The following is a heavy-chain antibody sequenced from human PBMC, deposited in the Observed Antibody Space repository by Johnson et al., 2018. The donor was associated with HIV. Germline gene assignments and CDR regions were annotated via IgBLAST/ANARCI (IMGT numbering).Heavy chain of an antibody. CDR3: ARSVGYYDSSAYYYVDAFDI. J-gene: IGHJ3*02. CDR1: GFTFDDYG. D-gene: IGHD3-22*01. V-gene: IGHV3-20*03. CDR2: INWNGGST. Sequence: MLLVESGGGVVRPGGSLRLSFAASGFTFDDYGMSWVRQGPGKGLEWVSGINWNGGSTGYADPLKGGFTISSDNAKNSLYLQMNSLRAEDTALYYCARSVGYYDSSAYYYVDAFDIWGQGTMVTVSS.